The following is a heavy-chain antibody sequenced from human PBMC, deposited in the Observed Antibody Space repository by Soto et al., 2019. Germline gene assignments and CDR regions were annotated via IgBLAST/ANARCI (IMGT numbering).Heavy chain of an antibody. V-gene: IGHV1-46*01. Sequence: ASVKVSCKASGYTFTSYYMHWVRQAPGQGLEWMGIINPSGGSTSYAQKFQGRVTMTRDTSTSTVYMELSSLRSEDTAVYYCARGPNYYDSSGYQGFLDYWGQGTLVTVSS. J-gene: IGHJ4*02. CDR1: GYTFTSYY. CDR2: INPSGGST. CDR3: ARGPNYYDSSGYQGFLDY. D-gene: IGHD3-22*01.